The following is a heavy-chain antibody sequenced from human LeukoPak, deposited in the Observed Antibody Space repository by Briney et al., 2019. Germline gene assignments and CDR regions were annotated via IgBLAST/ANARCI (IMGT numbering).Heavy chain of an antibody. D-gene: IGHD2-2*01. CDR3: ARAEHCSRTSCSDAFDI. J-gene: IGHJ3*02. CDR2: ISGSASSI. Sequence: GGSLRLSCAASGFTFSDYYMSWIRQAPGKGLEWLSYISGSASSIYYADSVKGRFTISRDNAKNSLYLQMNSLRAEDTAVYYCARAEHCSRTSCSDAFDIRGQGTMVTVSS. V-gene: IGHV3-11*04. CDR1: GFTFSDYY.